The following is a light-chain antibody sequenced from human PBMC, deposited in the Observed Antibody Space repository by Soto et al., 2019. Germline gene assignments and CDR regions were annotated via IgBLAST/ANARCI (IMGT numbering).Light chain of an antibody. Sequence: EIAMTQSPATLSVSPGKRATHSCRASQSVGSNLAWYQQKPDQAPRLLISGASTRATSIPARFSGSGSGTEFTLTISSLQSEDFAVYYCQHYNNWPWTFGQGTKVDI. CDR3: QHYNNWPWT. J-gene: IGKJ1*01. V-gene: IGKV3-15*01. CDR1: QSVGSN. CDR2: GAS.